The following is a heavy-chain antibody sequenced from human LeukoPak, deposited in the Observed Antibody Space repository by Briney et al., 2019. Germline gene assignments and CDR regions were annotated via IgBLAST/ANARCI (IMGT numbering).Heavy chain of an antibody. CDR2: MYNRGST. CDR3: ARAEKAVTGTLDY. V-gene: IGHV4-59*01. Sequence: SESLSLTCTVSGDSISIYYWSWIRQSPGKGLEWIGYMYNRGSTIYNPSLKSRVTISTDTSNTLFSLRLTSVTAADTAVYYGARAEKAVTGTLDYWGQGTLITVSS. CDR1: GDSISIYY. J-gene: IGHJ4*02. D-gene: IGHD6-19*01.